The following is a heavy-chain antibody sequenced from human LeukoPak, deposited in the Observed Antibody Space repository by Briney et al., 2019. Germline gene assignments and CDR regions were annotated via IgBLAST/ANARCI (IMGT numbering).Heavy chain of an antibody. Sequence: SGGSLRLSCAASGFTSSSYGMHWVRQAPGKGLEWVALIWYDGSSKHYADSVRGRFTISRDNSKNTLYLQMNSLRAEDTAVYYCARDFELSHWGQGTLVTVSS. CDR1: GFTSSSYG. V-gene: IGHV3-33*01. D-gene: IGHD3-16*02. CDR2: IWYDGSSK. J-gene: IGHJ4*02. CDR3: ARDFELSH.